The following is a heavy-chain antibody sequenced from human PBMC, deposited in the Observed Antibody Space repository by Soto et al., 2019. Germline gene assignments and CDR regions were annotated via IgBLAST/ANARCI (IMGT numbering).Heavy chain of an antibody. CDR3: ASGSSTVTNWFDP. CDR1: GGTFSSYT. J-gene: IGHJ5*02. Sequence: QVQLVQSGAEVKKPGSSVKVSCKASGGTFSSYTISWVRQAPGQGLEWMGRIVLILGITNYAQKFQGRVTXTXDXXTSTVYMELSSLRSEDTAVYYCASGSSTVTNWFDPWGQGTLVTVSS. CDR2: IVLILGIT. D-gene: IGHD4-17*01. V-gene: IGHV1-69*02.